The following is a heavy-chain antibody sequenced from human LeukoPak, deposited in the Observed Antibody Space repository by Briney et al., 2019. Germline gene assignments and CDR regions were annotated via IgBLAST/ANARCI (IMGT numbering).Heavy chain of an antibody. Sequence: PSQTLSLTCTVSGGSISSGSYYWSWIRQPAGKGLEWIGRIYTSGSTNYNPSLKSRVTISVDTSKNQFSLKLSSVTAADTAVYYCARGEGQLDSNFDYWGQGTLVTVSS. CDR1: GGSISSGSYY. V-gene: IGHV4-61*02. D-gene: IGHD6-13*01. CDR2: IYTSGST. J-gene: IGHJ4*02. CDR3: ARGEGQLDSNFDY.